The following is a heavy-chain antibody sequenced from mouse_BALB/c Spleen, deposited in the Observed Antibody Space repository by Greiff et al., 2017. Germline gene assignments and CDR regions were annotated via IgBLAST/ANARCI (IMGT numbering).Heavy chain of an antibody. J-gene: IGHJ4*01. CDR1: GFTFSDYG. V-gene: IGHV5-15*02. D-gene: IGHD1-1*01. Sequence: EVKLVESGGGLVQPRGSRKLSCAASGFTFSDYGMAWVRQAPGKGPEWVAFISNLAYSIYYADTVTGRFTISRENAKNTLYLEMSSLRSEDTAMYYCARYGSSYAMDYWGQGTSVTVSS. CDR3: ARYGSSYAMDY. CDR2: ISNLAYSI.